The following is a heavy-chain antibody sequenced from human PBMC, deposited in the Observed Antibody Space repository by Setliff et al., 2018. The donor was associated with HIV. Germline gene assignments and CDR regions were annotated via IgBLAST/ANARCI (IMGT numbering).Heavy chain of an antibody. D-gene: IGHD6-19*01. CDR1: GYTFTNHG. Sequence: ASVKVSCKTSGYTFTNHGINWVRQAPGQGLEWMGWSSTSNENTYYAEKFQGRVTMTTDTSANTAYLDLGSLRSDDTAIYYCARVIQDTSGWYGRLDYWGQGTLVTVSS. CDR2: SSTSNENT. CDR3: ARVIQDTSGWYGRLDY. J-gene: IGHJ4*02. V-gene: IGHV1-18*01.